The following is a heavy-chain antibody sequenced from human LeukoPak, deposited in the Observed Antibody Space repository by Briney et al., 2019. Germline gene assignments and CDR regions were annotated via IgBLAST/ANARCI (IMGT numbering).Heavy chain of an antibody. CDR1: GFTFSGSA. D-gene: IGHD2/OR15-2a*01. CDR3: TSSNIPFMPFDI. Sequence: GGSLKLSCAASGFTFSGSAMHWVRQASGKGLEWVGRIRSKANSYATAYAASVKGRFTISRDDSKNTAYLQMNSLKTEDTAVYYCTSSNIPFMPFDIWGQGKMVNGSS. CDR2: IRSKANSYAT. V-gene: IGHV3-73*01. J-gene: IGHJ3*02.